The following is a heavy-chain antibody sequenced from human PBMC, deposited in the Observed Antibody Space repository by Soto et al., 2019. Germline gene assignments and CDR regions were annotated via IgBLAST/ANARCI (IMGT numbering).Heavy chain of an antibody. J-gene: IGHJ4*02. D-gene: IGHD3-22*01. CDR2: INPSGGST. CDR1: GYTFTSYY. Sequence: GASVKVSCKASGYTFTSYYMHWVRQAPGQGLEWMGIINPSGGSTSYAQKFQGRVTMTRDTSTSTVYMELSGLRSEDTAVYYCARETGSVVITSPFDYWGQGTLVTVSS. V-gene: IGHV1-46*01. CDR3: ARETGSVVITSPFDY.